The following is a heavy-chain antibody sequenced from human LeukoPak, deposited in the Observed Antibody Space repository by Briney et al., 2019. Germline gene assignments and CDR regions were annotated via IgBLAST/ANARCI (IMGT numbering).Heavy chain of an antibody. Sequence: KPSETLSLTCAVYGGSFSGYYWSWIRQPPGKGLEWIGEINHSGSTNYNPSLKSRVTISVDTSKNQFSLKLSSVTAADTAVYYCAGYEWLLRAFDYWGQGTLVTVSS. CDR1: GGSFSGYY. CDR3: AGYEWLLRAFDY. D-gene: IGHD3-22*01. CDR2: INHSGST. V-gene: IGHV4-34*01. J-gene: IGHJ4*02.